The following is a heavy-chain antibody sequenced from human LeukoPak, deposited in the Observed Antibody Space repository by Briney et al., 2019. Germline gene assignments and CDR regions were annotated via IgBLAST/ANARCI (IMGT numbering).Heavy chain of an antibody. CDR3: SRGSYDLWSGFSY. D-gene: IGHD3-3*01. CDR2: ISGTGSTI. J-gene: IGHJ4*02. Sequence: GGSPRLSCEVSGFTMSDYYMMWVRQAPGEGLEWISCISGTGSTIYYADSMKGRFTISRDIGKKSVYLQMTALRADDTAVYYCSRGSYDLWSGFSYWGQGTLVTVSS. V-gene: IGHV3-69-1*02. CDR1: GFTMSDYY.